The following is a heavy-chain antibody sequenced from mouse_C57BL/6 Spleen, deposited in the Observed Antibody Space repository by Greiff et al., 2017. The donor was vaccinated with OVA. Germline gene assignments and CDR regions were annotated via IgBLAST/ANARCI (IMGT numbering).Heavy chain of an antibody. CDR1: GFSFNTYA. D-gene: IGHD1-1*01. J-gene: IGHJ1*03. CDR2: IRSESNNYET. Sequence: EVHLVESGGGLVQPKGSLKLSCAASGFSFNTYAMNWVRQAPGKGLEWVARIRSESNNYETYYADSVKARFTISRDDSASMLYLQMNNLKTEDTAMYDCVRHPCSNGSSYDFDVWGTGTTVTVSS. CDR3: VRHPCSNGSSYDFDV. V-gene: IGHV10-1*01.